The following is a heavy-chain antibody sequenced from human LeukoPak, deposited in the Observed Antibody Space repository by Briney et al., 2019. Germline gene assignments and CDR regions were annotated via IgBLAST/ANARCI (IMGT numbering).Heavy chain of an antibody. V-gene: IGHV4-34*01. Sequence: PSETLSLTCAVYGGSFSGYYWSWIRQPPGKGLEWIGEINHSGSTNYNPSLKSRVTISVDTSKNQFSLKLSSVTAADTAVYYCARYGGYDFGFHFDYWGQGTLVTVSS. CDR3: ARYGGYDFGFHFDY. D-gene: IGHD5-12*01. CDR2: INHSGST. J-gene: IGHJ4*02. CDR1: GGSFSGYY.